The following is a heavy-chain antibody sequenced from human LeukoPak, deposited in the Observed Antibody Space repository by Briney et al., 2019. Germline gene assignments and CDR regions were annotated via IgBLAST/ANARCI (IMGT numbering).Heavy chain of an antibody. V-gene: IGHV3-30-3*01. CDR3: ARDPYDVLTGYYSRLEY. J-gene: IGHJ4*02. CDR1: GFIFSSYA. CDR2: ISFDGSNK. Sequence: GGSLRLSCAASGFIFSSYAMHWVRQAPGKGLEWVAVISFDGSNKYYADSVKGRFTISRDNSKSTQCLQMYSLRAGDTAVYYCARDPYDVLTGYYSRLEYWGQGTLVTVSS. D-gene: IGHD3-9*01.